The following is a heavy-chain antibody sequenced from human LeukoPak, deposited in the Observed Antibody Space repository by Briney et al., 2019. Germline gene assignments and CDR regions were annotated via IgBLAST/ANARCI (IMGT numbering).Heavy chain of an antibody. CDR3: TRDTAMISWDPFDI. D-gene: IGHD5-18*01. Sequence: ASVKVSCKASGYTFTSYAMNWVRQAPGQGLEWMGWINTNTGNPTYAQGFTGRFVFSLDTSVSTAYLQISSLKAEDTAVYYCTRDTAMISWDPFDIWGQGTMVTVSS. CDR2: INTNTGNP. V-gene: IGHV7-4-1*02. J-gene: IGHJ3*02. CDR1: GYTFTSYA.